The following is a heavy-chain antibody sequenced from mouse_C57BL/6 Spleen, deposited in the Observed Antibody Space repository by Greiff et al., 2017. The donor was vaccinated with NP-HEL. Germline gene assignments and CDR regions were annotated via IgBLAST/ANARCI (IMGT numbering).Heavy chain of an antibody. D-gene: IGHD1-1*01. CDR3: AKWGLLVDAMDY. CDR1: GYTFTSYW. J-gene: IGHJ4*01. V-gene: IGHV1-69*01. Sequence: QVQLQQPGAELVMPGASVKLSCKASGYTFTSYWMHWVKQRPGQGLEWIGEIDPSDSYTNYNQKFKGKSTLTVDKSSSTAYMQLSSLTYEDSAVYYCAKWGLLVDAMDYWGQGTSVTVSS. CDR2: IDPSDSYT.